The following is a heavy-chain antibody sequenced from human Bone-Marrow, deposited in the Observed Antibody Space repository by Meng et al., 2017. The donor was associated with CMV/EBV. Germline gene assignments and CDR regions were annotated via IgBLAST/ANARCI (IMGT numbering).Heavy chain of an antibody. Sequence: GSLRLSCTVSGGSISSSSYYWGWIRQPPGKGLEWIGSIYYSGSTYYNPSLKSRVTISVDTSKNQFSLKLSSVTAADTAVYFCARVGGGVQMAHTPWGQGTLVTVSS. CDR2: IYYSGST. D-gene: IGHD5-24*01. CDR3: ARVGGGVQMAHTP. CDR1: GGSISSSSYY. V-gene: IGHV4-39*07. J-gene: IGHJ5*02.